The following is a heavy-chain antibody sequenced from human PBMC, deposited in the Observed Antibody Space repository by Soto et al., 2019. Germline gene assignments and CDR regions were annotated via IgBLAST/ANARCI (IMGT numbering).Heavy chain of an antibody. Sequence: GGSLRLSCAASGFTFSSYAVHWVRQAPGKGLHWVAVISYDGSTKYNAGSVKGRFTISRDNSKNTLYLQMNSLRVEDTAVYYCARGRADLWTGYYPYFDYWGQGTLVTVLL. D-gene: IGHD3-3*01. CDR3: ARGRADLWTGYYPYFDY. CDR2: ISYDGSTK. J-gene: IGHJ4*02. CDR1: GFTFSSYA. V-gene: IGHV3-30-3*01.